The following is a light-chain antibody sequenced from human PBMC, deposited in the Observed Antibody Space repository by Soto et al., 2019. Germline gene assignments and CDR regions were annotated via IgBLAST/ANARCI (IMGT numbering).Light chain of an antibody. CDR3: SSYTASSTLIV. CDR1: SSDIGAYNH. Sequence: QSVLTQPASVSGSPGQSITVFCTGTSSDIGAYNHVSWYQQYPGTAPKLLIYDVAIRPSGASPRFSGSKSANTASLTISGLQAEDEADYYCSSYTASSTLIVFGTGTKLTVL. J-gene: IGLJ1*01. CDR2: DVA. V-gene: IGLV2-14*01.